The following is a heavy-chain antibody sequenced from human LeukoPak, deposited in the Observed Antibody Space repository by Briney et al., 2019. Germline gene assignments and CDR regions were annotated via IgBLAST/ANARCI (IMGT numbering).Heavy chain of an antibody. V-gene: IGHV3-30-3*01. CDR1: GFTFSSYA. CDR3: ARDTRGDYYDSSGYFDY. Sequence: GGSLRLSCAASGFTFSSYAMHWVRQAPGKGLEWVAVISYDGSNKYYADSVKGRFTISGDNSKNTLYLQMNSLRAEDTAVYYCARDTRGDYYDSSGYFDYWGQGTLVTVSS. J-gene: IGHJ4*02. D-gene: IGHD3-22*01. CDR2: ISYDGSNK.